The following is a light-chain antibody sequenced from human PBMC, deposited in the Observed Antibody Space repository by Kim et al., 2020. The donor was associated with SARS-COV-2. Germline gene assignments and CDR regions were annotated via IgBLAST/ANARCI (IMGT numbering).Light chain of an antibody. V-gene: IGKV1-5*03. Sequence: IQMTQSPSTLSANVGDRVIITCRASQSLDDWLAWYQPKPGKATKLLIYMTSNLQNGVPSRFSGSGFGTEFTLTINSLQPDDFSTYYCQQDRYYTDTFGPGTKVDIK. CDR2: MTS. CDR1: QSLDDW. J-gene: IGKJ3*01. CDR3: QQDRYYTDT.